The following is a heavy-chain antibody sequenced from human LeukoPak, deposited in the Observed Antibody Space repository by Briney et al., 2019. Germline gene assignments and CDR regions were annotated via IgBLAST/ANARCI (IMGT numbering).Heavy chain of an antibody. CDR3: AKMGRRYYYGSGSYYPFDY. CDR2: ISGSGGST. V-gene: IGHV3-23*01. J-gene: IGHJ4*02. Sequence: PGGSLRLSCAASGFTFSSYGMHWVRQAPGKGLEWVSAISGSGGSTYYADSVKGRFTISRDNSKNTLYLQMNSLRAEDTAVYYCAKMGRRYYYGSGSYYPFDYWGQGTLVTVSS. D-gene: IGHD3-10*01. CDR1: GFTFSSYG.